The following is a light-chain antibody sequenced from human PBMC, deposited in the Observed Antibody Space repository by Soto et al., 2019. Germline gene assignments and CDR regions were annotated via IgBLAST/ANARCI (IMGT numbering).Light chain of an antibody. CDR2: GAS. CDR1: QSISNK. V-gene: IGKV1-39*01. J-gene: IGKJ1*01. CDR3: QQYERYST. Sequence: DVQMTQSPSSLSASVGDRVTIACRASQSISNKLNWYQQIPGKAPNLLIYGASSLQSGVPSRFSGSGSGTDFTLTISSLQREDSATYYCQQYERYSTFGQGTKVEIK.